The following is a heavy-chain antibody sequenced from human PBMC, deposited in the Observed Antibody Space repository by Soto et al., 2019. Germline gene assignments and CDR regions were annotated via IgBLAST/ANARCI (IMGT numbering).Heavy chain of an antibody. CDR1: GFTFSSYG. J-gene: IGHJ4*02. V-gene: IGHV3-30*18. CDR3: AKDIGITIFGVVIHFDY. CDR2: ISYDGSNK. D-gene: IGHD3-3*01. Sequence: GGSLRLSCAASGFTFSSYGMHWVRQAPGKGLEWVAVISYDGSNKYYADSVKGRFTISRDNSKNTLYLQMNSLRAEDTAVYYCAKDIGITIFGVVIHFDYWGQGTLVTVSS.